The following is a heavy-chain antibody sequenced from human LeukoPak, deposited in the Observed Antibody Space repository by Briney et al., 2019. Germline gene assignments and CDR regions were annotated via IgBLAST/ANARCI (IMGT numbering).Heavy chain of an antibody. D-gene: IGHD2-21*01. CDR1: GGSFSGYY. CDR3: ARVVERHGWFDP. V-gene: IGHV4-34*01. J-gene: IGHJ5*02. Sequence: SETLSLTCAVYGGSFSGYYWSWIRQPPGKGLEWIGEINHSGSTNYNPSLKSRVTISVDTSKNQLSLKLSSVTAADTAVYYCARVVERHGWFDPWGQGTLVTVSS. CDR2: INHSGST.